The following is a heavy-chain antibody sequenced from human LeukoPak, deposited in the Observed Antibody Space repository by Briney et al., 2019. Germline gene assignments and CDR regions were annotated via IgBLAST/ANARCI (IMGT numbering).Heavy chain of an antibody. J-gene: IGHJ5*02. V-gene: IGHV3-30*04. D-gene: IGHD3-22*01. Sequence: GGSLRLSCAASGFTFSSYAMHWVRQAPGKGLEWVAVISYDGSNKYYADSVKGRFTISRDNSKNTLYLQMNSLRAEDTAVYYCARGFYYYDSSGYPGAFDPWGQGTLVTVSS. CDR1: GFTFSSYA. CDR3: ARGFYYYDSSGYPGAFDP. CDR2: ISYDGSNK.